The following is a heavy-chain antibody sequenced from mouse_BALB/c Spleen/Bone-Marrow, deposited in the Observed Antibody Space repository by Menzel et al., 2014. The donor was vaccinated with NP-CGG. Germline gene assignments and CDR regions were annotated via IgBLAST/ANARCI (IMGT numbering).Heavy chain of an antibody. CDR2: ISYDGSN. V-gene: IGHV3-6*02. CDR3: AREGICDGYWDYAMDY. D-gene: IGHD2-3*01. CDR1: GYSITSGYY. Sequence: VHLLQSGPGLVKPSQSLSLTCSVTGYSITSGYYWNWIRQFPGIKLEWMGYISYDGSNNYNPSLKNRISITRDTSKNQFFLKLNSVTTEDTATYYCAREGICDGYWDYAMDYWGQGTSVTVSS. J-gene: IGHJ4*01.